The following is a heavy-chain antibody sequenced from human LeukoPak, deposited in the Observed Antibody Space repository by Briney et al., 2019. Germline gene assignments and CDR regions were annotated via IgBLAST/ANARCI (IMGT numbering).Heavy chain of an antibody. J-gene: IGHJ3*01. D-gene: IGHD3-3*01. Sequence: PGGSLRLSCAASVFTFSSYAMHWVRQAPGKGLEWVAVISFDGSIKKYADSVKGRFTISRDNSKNTLYLQMNSLRAEDTAVYYCARELTIFGVVIQRYDTFDFWGQGTMVTVSS. CDR3: ARELTIFGVVIQRYDTFDF. CDR1: VFTFSSYA. CDR2: ISFDGSIK. V-gene: IGHV3-30-3*01.